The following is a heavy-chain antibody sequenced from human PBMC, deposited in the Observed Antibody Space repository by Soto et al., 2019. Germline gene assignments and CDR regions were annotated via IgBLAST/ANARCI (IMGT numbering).Heavy chain of an antibody. Sequence: QLQLQESGPGLVKPSETLSLTCTVSGGSISSSSYYWGWIRQPPGKGLEWIGSIYYSGSTYYNLSLKSRVTISVDTSKIQFSLELSSVTAADTAVYYCSRYDFWSGYSSPSYYYDGMDVWGKGTTVTVSS. CDR1: GGSISSSSYY. V-gene: IGHV4-39*01. D-gene: IGHD3-3*01. CDR2: IYYSGST. J-gene: IGHJ6*04. CDR3: SRYDFWSGYSSPSYYYDGMDV.